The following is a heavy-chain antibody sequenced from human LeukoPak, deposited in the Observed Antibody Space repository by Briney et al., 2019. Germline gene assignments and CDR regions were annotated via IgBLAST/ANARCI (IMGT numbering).Heavy chain of an antibody. CDR1: GGSISSYY. CDR2: IYTSGST. D-gene: IGHD6-19*01. Sequence: SETLSLTCTVSGGSISSYYWSWIRQPAGKGVEWIGRIYTSGSTNYNPSLKSRVTISVDTSKNQYSLKLSSVTAADTAVYYCARGSTYSSEGAFDIWGQGTMVTVSS. V-gene: IGHV4-4*07. J-gene: IGHJ3*02. CDR3: ARGSTYSSEGAFDI.